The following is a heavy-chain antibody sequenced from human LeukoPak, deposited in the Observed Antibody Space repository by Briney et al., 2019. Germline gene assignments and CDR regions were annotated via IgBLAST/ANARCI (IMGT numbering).Heavy chain of an antibody. CDR1: GFTVSSNY. J-gene: IGHJ4*02. CDR3: ARDPGGPLSRQFHY. Sequence: GGSLRLSCAASGFTVSSNYMSWVRQAPGKGLEWVSVIYSGGSTYYADSVKGRFTISRDNSKNTLYLRMNSLRAEDTAAYYCARDPGGPLSRQFHYWGQGTLVTVSS. D-gene: IGHD2/OR15-2a*01. CDR2: IYSGGST. V-gene: IGHV3-66*02.